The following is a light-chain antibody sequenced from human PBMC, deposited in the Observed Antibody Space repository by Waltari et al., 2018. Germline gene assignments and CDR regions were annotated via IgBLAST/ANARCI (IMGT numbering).Light chain of an antibody. CDR1: QSVFFTFNNKTY. J-gene: IGKJ1*01. CDR2: WAS. CDR3: QQYYSAPLT. Sequence: DIVMTQSPDSLAVSLGERATINCTSSQSVFFTFNNKTYLAWYQQKPGQPPKLLINWASSRESGVPDRFSGSGSGTDFTLTISSLQAEDVAVYYCQQYYSAPLTFGQGTKVEIK. V-gene: IGKV4-1*01.